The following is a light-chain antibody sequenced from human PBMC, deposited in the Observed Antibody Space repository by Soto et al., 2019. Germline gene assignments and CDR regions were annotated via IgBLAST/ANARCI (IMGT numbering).Light chain of an antibody. CDR1: QSLLHSNGKKY. Sequence: DIVMTQSPLSLPVTPGEPASISCRSSQSLLHSNGKKYMDWYLQKPGQSPQLLSYLGSNRASGVPDRFSASGSGTAGTLKSSRVEAEDVGVYYCMQALQTPITFGHGTRLEIK. CDR3: MQALQTPIT. CDR2: LGS. V-gene: IGKV2-28*01. J-gene: IGKJ5*01.